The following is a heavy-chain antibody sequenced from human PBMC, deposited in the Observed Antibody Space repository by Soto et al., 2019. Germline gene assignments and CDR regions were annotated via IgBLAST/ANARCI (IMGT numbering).Heavy chain of an antibody. J-gene: IGHJ4*02. CDR1: GFTFSSYG. V-gene: IGHV3-30*18. CDR2: ISYDGSNK. D-gene: IGHD6-19*01. Sequence: QVQLVESGGGVVQPGRSLRLSCAASGFTFSSYGMHWVRQAPGKGLEWVAVISYDGSNKYYADSVKGRFTISRDNSKNTLYLQMNSLRAEDTAVYYCAKDWVEAVAGPYGGEYGIGGHFGYWGQGTLVTVSS. CDR3: AKDWVEAVAGPYGGEYGIGGHFGY.